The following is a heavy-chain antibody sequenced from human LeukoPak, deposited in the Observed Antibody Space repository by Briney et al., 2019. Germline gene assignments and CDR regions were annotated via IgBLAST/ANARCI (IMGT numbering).Heavy chain of an antibody. V-gene: IGHV3-23*01. D-gene: IGHD3-10*01. Sequence: GGSLRLSCAASRFTFSSYAMSWVRQAPGKGLEWVSAISGSGGSTYYADSVKGRSTISRDNSKNTLYLQMNSLRAEDTAVYYCAKDLPMTPRGYWGQGTLVTVSS. CDR3: AKDLPMTPRGY. J-gene: IGHJ4*02. CDR2: ISGSGGST. CDR1: RFTFSSYA.